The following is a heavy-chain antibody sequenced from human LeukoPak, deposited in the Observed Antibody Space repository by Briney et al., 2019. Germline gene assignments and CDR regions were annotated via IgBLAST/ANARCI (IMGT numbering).Heavy chain of an antibody. D-gene: IGHD5-18*01. V-gene: IGHV5-51*01. CDR3: ARQGGIQLWLRPDYYYGMDV. CDR1: GYSFTSYW. J-gene: IGHJ6*02. CDR2: IYPGDSDT. Sequence: GESLKISCKGSGYSFTSYWIGWVRQMPGKGLEWMGIIYPGDSDTRYSPSFQGQVTISADKSISTAYLQWSSLKASDTAMYYCARQGGIQLWLRPDYYYGMDVWGQGTTVTVS.